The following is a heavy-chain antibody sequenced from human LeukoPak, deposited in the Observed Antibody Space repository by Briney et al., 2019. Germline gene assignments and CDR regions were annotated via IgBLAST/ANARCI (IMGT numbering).Heavy chain of an antibody. CDR2: IYHSGST. CDR1: GGSISSSSYY. CDR3: ARRRGSYYFDY. V-gene: IGHV4-39*07. D-gene: IGHD3-10*01. Sequence: SETLSLTCTVSGGSISSSSYYWGWIRQPPGKGLEWIGSIYHSGSTYYNPSLKSRVAMSVDTSTNQFSLKLTSVTAAGTAVYYCARRRGSYYFDYWGQGTLVTVSS. J-gene: IGHJ4*02.